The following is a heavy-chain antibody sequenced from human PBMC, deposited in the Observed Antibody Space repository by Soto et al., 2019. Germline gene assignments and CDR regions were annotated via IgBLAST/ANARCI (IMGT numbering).Heavy chain of an antibody. CDR2: IRSKAYGGTT. D-gene: IGHD2-8*01. CDR3: TRDTPNSAAYYGMDV. V-gene: IGHV3-49*03. J-gene: IGHJ6*02. Sequence: GSLRLSCTASGFTFGDYAMSWFRQAPGKGLEWVGFIRSKAYGGTTEYAASVKGRFTISRDDSKSIAYLQMNSLKTEDTAVYYCTRDTPNSAAYYGMDVWGQGTTVTVSS. CDR1: GFTFGDYA.